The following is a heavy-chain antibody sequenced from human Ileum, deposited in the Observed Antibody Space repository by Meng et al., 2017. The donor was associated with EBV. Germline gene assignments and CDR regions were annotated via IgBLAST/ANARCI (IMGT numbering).Heavy chain of an antibody. Sequence: VPLQQGGAGLLKPAATLSPTGSVYGGSLSGYYWSWIRQPPGKWLEWIGEITHSGSTNYNSSLKSRVTILVDTSKNQLSLKMNSVTAADTAVYYCARCYDSSGYYELNHFDHWGQGTLVTVSS. D-gene: IGHD3-22*01. CDR3: ARCYDSSGYYELNHFDH. J-gene: IGHJ4*02. CDR1: GGSLSGYY. CDR2: ITHSGST. V-gene: IGHV4-34*01.